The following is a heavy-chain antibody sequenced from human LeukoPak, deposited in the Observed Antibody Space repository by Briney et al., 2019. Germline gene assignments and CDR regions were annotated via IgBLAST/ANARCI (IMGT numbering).Heavy chain of an antibody. Sequence: ASVKVSCKASGGTFSSYAISWVRQAPGQGLEWMGRIIPILGIANYAQKFQGRVTMTRNTSISTAYMELSSLRSEDTAVYYCARAVGFRQWLVLKGNDYWGQGTLVTVSS. CDR2: IIPILGIA. CDR3: ARAVGFRQWLVLKGNDY. D-gene: IGHD6-19*01. CDR1: GGTFSSYA. V-gene: IGHV1-69*04. J-gene: IGHJ4*02.